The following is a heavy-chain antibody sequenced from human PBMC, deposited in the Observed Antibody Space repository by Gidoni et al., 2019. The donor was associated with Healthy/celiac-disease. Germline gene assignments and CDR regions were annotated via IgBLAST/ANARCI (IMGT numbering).Heavy chain of an antibody. J-gene: IGHJ5*02. D-gene: IGHD2-15*01. V-gene: IGHV1-24*01. CDR2: FDPEDGET. CDR3: ATEGSSGGSSGGWFDP. Sequence: ASVKVSGKVSGDTLTELSMHWVRQAPGKGLEWMGGFDPEDGETIYAQKFQGRVTMTEDTSTDTAYMELSSLRSEDTAVYYCATEGSSGGSSGGWFDPWGQGTLVTVSS. CDR1: GDTLTELS.